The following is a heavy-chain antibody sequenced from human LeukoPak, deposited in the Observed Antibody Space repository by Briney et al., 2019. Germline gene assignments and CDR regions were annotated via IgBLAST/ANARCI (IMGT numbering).Heavy chain of an antibody. J-gene: IGHJ4*02. CDR1: GFTFSTYA. Sequence: GRSLRLSCTVSGFTFSTYAMHWVRQAPGKGLEWVAVIAYDGSNTYYLDSVKGRFTISRDNSKNTLYLQMNSLRAEDTAVYYCARDSLGTNHIDYWGQGTLVTVSS. CDR2: IAYDGSNT. CDR3: ARDSLGTNHIDY. D-gene: IGHD2-8*01. V-gene: IGHV3-33*05.